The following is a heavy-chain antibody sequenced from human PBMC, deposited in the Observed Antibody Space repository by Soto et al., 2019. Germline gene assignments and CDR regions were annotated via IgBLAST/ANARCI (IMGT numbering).Heavy chain of an antibody. Sequence: SEILSLTCTVSGGSVNSYYWSWIRQPPGKGLEWIGYIFYSGSTKSNPSLKSRVTMSVDMSKNQFSLRLTSVTAADTAVYYCARVFPSYCGGDCSYFDSWGQGTLVTVSS. CDR3: ARVFPSYCGGDCSYFDS. CDR2: IFYSGST. J-gene: IGHJ4*02. CDR1: GGSVNSYY. V-gene: IGHV4-59*02. D-gene: IGHD2-21*02.